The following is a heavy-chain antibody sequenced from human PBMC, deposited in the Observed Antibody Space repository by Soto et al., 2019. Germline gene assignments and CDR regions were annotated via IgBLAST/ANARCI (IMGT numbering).Heavy chain of an antibody. J-gene: IGHJ6*02. Sequence: AASVKVSCKASGYTFTGYYMHWVRQAPGQGLEWMGWINPNSGGTNYAQKFQGRVTMTRDTSISTAYMELSRLRSDDTAVYYCARDRYYDSSGYFYYYYGMDVWGQGTTVTVSS. CDR3: ARDRYYDSSGYFYYYYGMDV. V-gene: IGHV1-2*02. CDR2: INPNSGGT. CDR1: GYTFTGYY. D-gene: IGHD3-22*01.